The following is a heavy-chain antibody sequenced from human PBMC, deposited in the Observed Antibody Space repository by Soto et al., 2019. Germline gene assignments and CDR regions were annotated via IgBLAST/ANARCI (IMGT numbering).Heavy chain of an antibody. CDR1: GGSISSSSYY. J-gene: IGHJ6*02. D-gene: IGHD3-10*01. CDR3: ARRPRVWFGEFRYYYYYGMDV. V-gene: IGHV4-39*01. Sequence: PSETLSLTCTVSGGSISSSSYYWGWIRQPPGKGLEWIGSIYFSGNTYYSPSLKSRVTISVDTSKNQFSLKLSSVTAADTAVYYCARRPRVWFGEFRYYYYYGMDVWGQGTTVTVSS. CDR2: IYFSGNT.